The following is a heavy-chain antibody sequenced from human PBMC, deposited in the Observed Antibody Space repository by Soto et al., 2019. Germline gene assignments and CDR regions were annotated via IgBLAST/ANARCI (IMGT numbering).Heavy chain of an antibody. D-gene: IGHD1-20*01. CDR2: ISAYNGNT. J-gene: IGHJ6*03. V-gene: IGHV1-18*01. CDR3: ARTRGVTGYYYYYYMDV. CDR1: GYTFTSYG. Sequence: ASVKVSCKASGYTFTSYGISWVRLAPGQGLEWMGWISAYNGNTNYAQKLQGRVTMTTDTSTSTAYMELRSLRSDDTAVYYCARTRGVTGYYYYYYMDVWGKGTTVTVSS.